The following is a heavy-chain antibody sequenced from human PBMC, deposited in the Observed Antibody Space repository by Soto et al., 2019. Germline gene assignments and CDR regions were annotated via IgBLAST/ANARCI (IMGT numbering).Heavy chain of an antibody. CDR2: INHSGST. Sequence: SETLSLTCAVYGGSFSGYYWSWIRQPPGKGLEWIGEINHSGSTNYNPSLKSRVTISVDTSKNQFSLKLSSVTAAGTAVYYCARRSIAARGNWFDPWGQGTLVTVSS. V-gene: IGHV4-34*01. D-gene: IGHD6-6*01. CDR3: ARRSIAARGNWFDP. CDR1: GGSFSGYY. J-gene: IGHJ5*02.